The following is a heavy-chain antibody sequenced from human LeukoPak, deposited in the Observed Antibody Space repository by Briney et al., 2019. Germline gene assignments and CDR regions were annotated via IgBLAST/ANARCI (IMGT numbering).Heavy chain of an antibody. Sequence: SETLSLTCAVYGGSFSGYYWSWIRQPPGKGLEWIGEINHSGSTNYNPSLKSRVTISVDTSKNQFSLKLSSVTAADTAVYYCARGRPYGEVVSWGQGTLVTVSS. J-gene: IGHJ4*02. CDR2: INHSGST. V-gene: IGHV4-34*01. CDR1: GGSFSGYY. CDR3: ARGRPYGEVVS. D-gene: IGHD4-17*01.